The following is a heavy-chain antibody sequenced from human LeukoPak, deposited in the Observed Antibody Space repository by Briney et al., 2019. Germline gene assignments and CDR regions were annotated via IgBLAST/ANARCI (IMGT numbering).Heavy chain of an antibody. D-gene: IGHD6-13*01. J-gene: IGHJ4*02. CDR2: IYHSGST. Sequence: PSETLSLTCTVSGYSISSGYYWGWIRQPPGKGLEWIGSIYHSGSTYYNPSLKSRVTISVDTSKNQFSLKLSSVTAADTAVYYCARTSIAAAGIDYWGQGTLVTVSS. CDR3: ARTSIAAAGIDY. CDR1: GYSISSGYY. V-gene: IGHV4-38-2*02.